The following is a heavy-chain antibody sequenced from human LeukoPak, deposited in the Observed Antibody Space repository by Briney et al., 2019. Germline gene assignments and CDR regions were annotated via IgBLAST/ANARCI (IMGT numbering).Heavy chain of an antibody. V-gene: IGHV4-34*01. Sequence: SETLSLTCAVYGGSFSGYYWSWIRQPPGKGLEWIGEINHSGSTKYNPSLKSRVTILVDTSKNQASLKLSSVTAADTAVYYCARGRYSSGWSIDLDYWGQGTLVTVSS. D-gene: IGHD6-19*01. CDR1: GGSFSGYY. CDR2: INHSGST. J-gene: IGHJ4*02. CDR3: ARGRYSSGWSIDLDY.